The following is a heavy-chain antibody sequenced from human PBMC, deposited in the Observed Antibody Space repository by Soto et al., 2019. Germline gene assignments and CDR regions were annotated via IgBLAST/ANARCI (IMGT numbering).Heavy chain of an antibody. J-gene: IGHJ3*02. V-gene: IGHV1-8*01. CDR3: ARGSSSSGDAFDI. Sequence: ASVKVSCKASGYTCTSYDINWVLQATGQGLEWMGWMNPNSGNTGYAQKFQGRVTMTRNTSISTAYMELSSLRSEDTAVYYCARGSSSSGDAFDIWGQGTMVTVSS. CDR2: MNPNSGNT. CDR1: GYTCTSYD. D-gene: IGHD6-6*01.